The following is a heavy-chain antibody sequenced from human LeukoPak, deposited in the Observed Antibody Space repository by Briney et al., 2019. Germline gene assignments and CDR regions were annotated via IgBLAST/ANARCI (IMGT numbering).Heavy chain of an antibody. V-gene: IGHV4-31*03. CDR1: GGSISSGDYY. Sequence: PSETLSLTCTVSGGSISSGDYYWTWIRQHPGKGLEWIGYICHSGSTYYNPSLKGRISISIDTSKNQFSLKLISVTAADTAVYYCARGGTTVTNYYFDYWGRGTLVTVSS. D-gene: IGHD4-17*01. J-gene: IGHJ4*02. CDR2: ICHSGST. CDR3: ARGGTTVTNYYFDY.